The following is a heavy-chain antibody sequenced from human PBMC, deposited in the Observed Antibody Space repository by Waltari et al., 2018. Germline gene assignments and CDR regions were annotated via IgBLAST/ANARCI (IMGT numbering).Heavy chain of an antibody. CDR2: IYQSGST. Sequence: QVQLQESGPGLVKPSETLSLTCAVSGYSISSGYYWGWIRRPPGKGLEWIGSIYQSGSTCYNTSVKGRVTISVDTSKNQCSLKLSSVTAADTAVYYCARGGYSYGNNWFDPWGQGTLVTVSS. CDR1: GYSISSGYY. V-gene: IGHV4-38-2*01. J-gene: IGHJ5*02. D-gene: IGHD5-18*01. CDR3: ARGGYSYGNNWFDP.